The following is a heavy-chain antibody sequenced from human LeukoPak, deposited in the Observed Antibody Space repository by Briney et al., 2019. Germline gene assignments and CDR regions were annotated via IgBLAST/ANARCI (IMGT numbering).Heavy chain of an antibody. CDR1: GFTFSSYA. Sequence: GGSLRLSCAASGFTFSSYAMTWVRQAPGKGLEWVSGISGSGGNTYYTDSVRGRLSISRDNSKNTLYLQVNSLRAEDTAVYYCAKGRTEGGTLALDYWGQGTVVTVSS. CDR3: AKGRTEGGTLALDY. J-gene: IGHJ4*02. V-gene: IGHV3-23*01. CDR2: ISGSGGNT. D-gene: IGHD6-19*01.